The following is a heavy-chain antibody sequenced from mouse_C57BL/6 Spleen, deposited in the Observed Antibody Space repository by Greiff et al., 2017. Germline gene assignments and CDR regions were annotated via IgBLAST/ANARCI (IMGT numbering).Heavy chain of an antibody. Sequence: EVQLQQSGPELVKPGASVKISCKASGYSFTDYNMNWVKQSNGKRLEWIGVINPNYGTTSYNQKFKGKATLTVDQSSSPAYMQLNSLTSEDSAVYYCARWRMGRGYFDVWGKGTTVTVSS. D-gene: IGHD4-1*01. CDR1: GYSFTDYN. V-gene: IGHV1-39*01. J-gene: IGHJ1*03. CDR3: ARWRMGRGYFDV. CDR2: INPNYGTT.